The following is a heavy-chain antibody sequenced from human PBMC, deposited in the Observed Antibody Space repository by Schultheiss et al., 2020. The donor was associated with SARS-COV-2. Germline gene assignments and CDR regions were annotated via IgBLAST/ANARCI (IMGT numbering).Heavy chain of an antibody. Sequence: ASVKVSCKASGYTFTSYYMHWVRQAPGQGLEWMGIINPSGGSTSYAQKFQGRVTMTRDTSISTAYMELSRLRSDDTAVYYCAKGTMVRGVTEFDYWGQGTLVTVSS. CDR3: AKGTMVRGVTEFDY. J-gene: IGHJ4*02. CDR2: INPSGGST. V-gene: IGHV1-46*01. D-gene: IGHD3-10*01. CDR1: GYTFTSYY.